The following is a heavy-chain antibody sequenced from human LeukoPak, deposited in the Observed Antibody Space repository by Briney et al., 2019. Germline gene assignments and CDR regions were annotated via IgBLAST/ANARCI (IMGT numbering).Heavy chain of an antibody. V-gene: IGHV4-34*01. CDR1: GGSFVGYY. D-gene: IGHD3-10*01. CDR2: INYAGTS. CDR3: ARVHYGSDY. Sequence: KPSETLSLTYTVSGGSFVGYYWTWIRQPPGQGLQWIGEINYAGTSRYNPSLKSRVTISIDMSQNQYSLRLTPVTVADTAVYYCARVHYGSDYWGRGTLVTVCS. J-gene: IGHJ4*02.